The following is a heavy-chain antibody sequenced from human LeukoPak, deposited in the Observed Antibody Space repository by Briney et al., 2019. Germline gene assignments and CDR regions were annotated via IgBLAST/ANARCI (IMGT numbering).Heavy chain of an antibody. V-gene: IGHV3-23*01. Sequence: GGSLRLSCAASGFTLSTYAMSWVRQTPGKGLEWVAATSSSDAGTYHADSVKGRFTISRDNSKNTLYLQMNSLRPEDAAVYYCAKAGVGVYYYGDYWGQGTLVTVSS. D-gene: IGHD3-22*01. CDR1: GFTLSTYA. J-gene: IGHJ4*02. CDR3: AKAGVGVYYYGDY. CDR2: TSSSDAGT.